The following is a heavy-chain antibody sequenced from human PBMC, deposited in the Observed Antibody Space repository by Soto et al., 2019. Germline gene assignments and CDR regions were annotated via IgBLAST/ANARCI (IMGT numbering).Heavy chain of an antibody. Sequence: QVRLQESGPGHVKHSGTLSLTCTVSGASISSSNWWNWVRQPPGKGPEWIGEIYHSGSTNYNPALQSRVTIGIDKSKNQFSLRLTSVTAADTAMYYCAILEYDPNFVNPVGGFHPWGQGTLVTVSS. D-gene: IGHD2-2*01. CDR1: GASISSSNW. V-gene: IGHV4-4*02. CDR3: AILEYDPNFVNPVGGFHP. CDR2: IYHSGST. J-gene: IGHJ5*02.